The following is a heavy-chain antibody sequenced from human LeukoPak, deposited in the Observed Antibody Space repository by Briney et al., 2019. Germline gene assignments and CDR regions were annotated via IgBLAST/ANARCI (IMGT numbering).Heavy chain of an antibody. V-gene: IGHV3-74*01. CDR3: ARDPNYDFWSGYFYYYMDV. Sequence: PGGSLRLSCAASGFTFSSYWMHWVRQAPGKGLVWVSRINSDGSSTSYADSVKGRFTISRDNAKNTLYLQMNSLRAEDTAVYYCARDPNYDFWSGYFYYYMDVWGKGTTVTVSS. D-gene: IGHD3-3*01. CDR1: GFTFSSYW. J-gene: IGHJ6*03. CDR2: INSDGSST.